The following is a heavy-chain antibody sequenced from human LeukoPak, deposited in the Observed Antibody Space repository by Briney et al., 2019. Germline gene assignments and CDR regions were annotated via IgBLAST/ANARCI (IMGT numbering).Heavy chain of an antibody. Sequence: GGSLRLSCAASGLTFSTYAMGWVRQGPGKGLEWVSSIKGGGGDPFYADSVKGRFTISRDNSKNTLFLQLNSLRAEDSAVYYCAKGGHDFNPFYWWGQGALVTVSS. V-gene: IGHV3-23*01. CDR1: GLTFSTYA. CDR3: AKGGHDFNPFYW. J-gene: IGHJ4*02. D-gene: IGHD2-21*02. CDR2: IKGGGGDP.